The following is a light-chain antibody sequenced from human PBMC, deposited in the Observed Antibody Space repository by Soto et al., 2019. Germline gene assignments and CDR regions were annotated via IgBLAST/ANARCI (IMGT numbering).Light chain of an antibody. Sequence: QSALTQPASVSGSPGQSITISCTGTSSDIGAFTFVSWYQQHPGKVPKLMIFDVNRRPSGVSDRFSGSKSGNTASLTISGLQAEDEGDYSCSSYTSSSTHVFGSGTKVTVL. J-gene: IGLJ1*01. CDR2: DVN. CDR3: SSYTSSSTHV. CDR1: SSDIGAFTF. V-gene: IGLV2-14*03.